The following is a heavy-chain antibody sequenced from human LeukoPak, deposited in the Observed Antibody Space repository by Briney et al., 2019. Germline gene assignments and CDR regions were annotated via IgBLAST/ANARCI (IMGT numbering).Heavy chain of an antibody. V-gene: IGHV3-21*01. D-gene: IGHD4-17*01. CDR1: GFTFSSYS. CDR3: ATYGDYERGY. Sequence: PGGSLRLSCAASGFTFSSYSMNWVRQAPGKGLEWVSSISSSSSYIYYADSVKGRFTVSRDNDKNSLYLQMNSLRAEDTAVYYCATYGDYERGYWGQGTLVTVSS. J-gene: IGHJ4*02. CDR2: ISSSSSYI.